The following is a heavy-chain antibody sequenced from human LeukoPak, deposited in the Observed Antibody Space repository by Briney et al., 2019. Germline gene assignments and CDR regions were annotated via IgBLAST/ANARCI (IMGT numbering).Heavy chain of an antibody. CDR1: GGSVTSTNW. J-gene: IGHJ4*02. CDR2: IYHSGST. V-gene: IGHV4-4*02. CDR3: ARGRTAAGTNYFDY. D-gene: IGHD6-13*01. Sequence: SETLSLTCGVSGGSVTSTNWWSWVRQPPGKGLEWIGEIYHSGSTNYNPSLKSRVTISVDKSKNQFSLKLSSVTAADTAVYYCARGRTAAGTNYFDYWGQGTLVTVSS.